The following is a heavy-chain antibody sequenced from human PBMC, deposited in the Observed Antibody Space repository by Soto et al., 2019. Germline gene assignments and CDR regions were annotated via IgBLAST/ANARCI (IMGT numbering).Heavy chain of an antibody. J-gene: IGHJ4*02. CDR1: GFTFTRYS. V-gene: IGHV3-21*06. CDR3: ARESEDLTSNFDY. Sequence: GGSLRLSCAASGFTFTRYSMNCVRQAPGKGLEWVSSISSTTNYIYYGDSMKGLFTISRDNAKNALYLEMNSLRAEDTAVYYCARESEDLTSNFDYWGQGTLVTVSS. CDR2: ISSTTNYI.